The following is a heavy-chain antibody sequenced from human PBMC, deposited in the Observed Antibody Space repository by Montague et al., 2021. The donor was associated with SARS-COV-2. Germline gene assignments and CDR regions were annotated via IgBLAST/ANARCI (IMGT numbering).Heavy chain of an antibody. CDR2: INYSGST. CDR3: AREVRYYTVSSGPAAFDI. Sequence: SETLSLTCTVSGGSISGYYWSWIRRPPGKGLEWIGYINYSGSTNYNLSLKSRDTISVDTSKNQFSLKLSSVTAADTAVYYCAREVRYYTVSSGPAAFDIWGQGTMVTVSS. V-gene: IGHV4-59*12. D-gene: IGHD3-22*01. CDR1: GGSISGYY. J-gene: IGHJ3*02.